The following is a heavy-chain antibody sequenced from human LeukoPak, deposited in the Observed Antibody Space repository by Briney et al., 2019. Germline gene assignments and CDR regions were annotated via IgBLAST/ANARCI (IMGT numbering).Heavy chain of an antibody. CDR1: GYTFTNYW. CDR3: ANYLRGAFDI. J-gene: IGHJ3*02. D-gene: IGHD2/OR15-2a*01. Sequence: GESLKISCKASGYTFTNYWIGWVRQMPGKGLEWMGIIYPGDSDTKYSPSFQGQVSISADKSINTAYLQWSSLKASDTAMYYCANYLRGAFDIWGQGTMVTVSS. V-gene: IGHV5-51*01. CDR2: IYPGDSDT.